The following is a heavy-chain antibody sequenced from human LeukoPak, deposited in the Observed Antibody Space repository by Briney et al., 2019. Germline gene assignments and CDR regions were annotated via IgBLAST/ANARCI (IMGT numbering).Heavy chain of an antibody. CDR3: ARSTHPGYCSSTSCYYYYYMDV. D-gene: IGHD2-2*03. CDR1: GGSISSGSYY. CDR2: INHSGST. Sequence: SETLSLTCTVSGGSISSGSYYWSWIRQPPGKGLEWIGEINHSGSTNYNPSLKSRVTISVDTSKNQFSLKLSSVTAADTAVYYCARSTHPGYCSSTSCYYYYYMDVWGKGTTVTVSS. V-gene: IGHV4-39*07. J-gene: IGHJ6*03.